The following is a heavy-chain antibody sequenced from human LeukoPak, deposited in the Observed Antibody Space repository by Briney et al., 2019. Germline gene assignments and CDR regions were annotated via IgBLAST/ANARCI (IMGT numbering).Heavy chain of an antibody. J-gene: IGHJ4*02. CDR1: GYTFTSYY. V-gene: IGHV1-46*01. D-gene: IGHD3-10*01. Sequence: ASVKVSCKASGYTFTSYYMHWVRQAPGQGLEWMGIINPSGGSTSYAQKFQGRVTMTRDTSTSTVYMELSSLRSEDTAVYYCAIQYYYGSGSKYYFDYWGQGTLVTVSS. CDR3: AIQYYYGSGSKYYFDY. CDR2: INPSGGST.